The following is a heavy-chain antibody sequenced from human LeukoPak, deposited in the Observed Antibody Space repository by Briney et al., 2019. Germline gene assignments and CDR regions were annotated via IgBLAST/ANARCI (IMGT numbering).Heavy chain of an antibody. Sequence: SETLSLTCTVSGGSISSSSYYWGWIRQPPGKGLEWIGSIYYSGNTYYNASLKSQVSISIDTSKNQFSLRLTSVTAADTAVYYCARDLGDYWSGFRSYFFDYWGQGTLVTVSS. CDR3: ARDLGDYWSGFRSYFFDY. V-gene: IGHV4-39*02. D-gene: IGHD3-3*01. J-gene: IGHJ4*02. CDR1: GGSISSSSYY. CDR2: IYYSGNT.